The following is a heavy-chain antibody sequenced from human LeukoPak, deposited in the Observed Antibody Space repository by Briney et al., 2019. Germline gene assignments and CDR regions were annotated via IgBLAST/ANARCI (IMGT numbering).Heavy chain of an antibody. CDR3: AKVGAYGDYARHDY. CDR1: GYSISSGYY. D-gene: IGHD4-17*01. CDR2: IYHSGDT. J-gene: IGHJ4*02. V-gene: IGHV4-38-2*01. Sequence: SSETLSLTCAVSGYSISSGYYWGWIRQPPGKGLEWIGSIYHSGDTYHNPSLKSRVTISADTSKNQFSLKLTSVTAADTAVYYCAKVGAYGDYARHDYWGQGTLVTVSS.